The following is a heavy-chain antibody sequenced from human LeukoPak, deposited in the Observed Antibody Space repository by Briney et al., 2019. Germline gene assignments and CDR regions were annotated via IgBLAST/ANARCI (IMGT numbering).Heavy chain of an antibody. J-gene: IGHJ5*02. D-gene: IGHD3-3*01. V-gene: IGHV1-18*01. CDR2: ISAYNGNT. Sequence: GASVKVSCKASGYTFTSYGISWVRQAPGQGLEWMGWISAYNGNTNYAQKLQVRVTMTTDTSTSTAYMELRSLRSDDTAVYYCARAGETIFGAPNWFDPWGQGTLVTVSS. CDR1: GYTFTSYG. CDR3: ARAGETIFGAPNWFDP.